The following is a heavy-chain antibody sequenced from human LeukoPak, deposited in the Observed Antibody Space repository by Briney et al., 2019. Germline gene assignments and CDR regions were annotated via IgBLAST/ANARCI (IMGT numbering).Heavy chain of an antibody. Sequence: GGSLRLSCAASGFTFSSYAMHWVRQAPGKGLEWVAVISYDGSNKYYADSVKGRFTISRDNSKNTLYLQMNSLRAEDTAVYYCARGYELYFDYWGQGTLVTVSS. CDR3: ARGYELYFDY. D-gene: IGHD5-12*01. CDR1: GFTFSSYA. J-gene: IGHJ4*02. CDR2: ISYDGSNK. V-gene: IGHV3-30-3*01.